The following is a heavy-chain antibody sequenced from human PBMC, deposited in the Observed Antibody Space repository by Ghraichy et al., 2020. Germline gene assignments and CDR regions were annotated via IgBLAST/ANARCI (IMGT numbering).Heavy chain of an antibody. D-gene: IGHD2-2*01. CDR3: AKDADGCTSTDCPLRFYYGMDV. V-gene: IGHV4-34*01. CDR2: INHSGSP. CDR1: GGSFSGYY. J-gene: IGHJ6*02. Sequence: SETLSLTCAVYGGSFSGYYWSWIRQPPGKGLEWIGEINHSGSPNYNPSLKSRVTISVDTSKNQFSLKLNSVTAADTAVYYCAKDADGCTSTDCPLRFYYGMDVWCQGTTVTVSS.